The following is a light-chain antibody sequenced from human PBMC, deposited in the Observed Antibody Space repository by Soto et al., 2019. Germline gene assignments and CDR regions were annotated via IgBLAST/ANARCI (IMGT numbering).Light chain of an antibody. J-gene: IGLJ1*01. Sequence: QSVLTQPASVSGSPVQSITISCTGTSSDVENYNLVSWHQQYPGKAPKVIIYQVTKRPSGVSARFSGSKSGDTASLTISGLQAEDEADYYCCSHAGPSPSYVFGTGTKVTVL. CDR2: QVT. CDR1: SSDVENYNL. CDR3: CSHAGPSPSYV. V-gene: IGLV2-23*02.